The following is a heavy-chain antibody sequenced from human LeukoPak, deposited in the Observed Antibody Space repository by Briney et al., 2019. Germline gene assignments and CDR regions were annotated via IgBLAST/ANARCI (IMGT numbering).Heavy chain of an antibody. CDR2: IYYSGTT. CDR3: ARGHVVVTAIDAFDI. D-gene: IGHD2-21*02. J-gene: IGHJ3*02. V-gene: IGHV4-59*01. Sequence: PSETLSLTCTVSGDSISGYYWSWIRQPPGKGLEWIGNIYYSGTTNHNPSLKSRVTISVDTSKNQFSLKLSSVTAADTAVYYCARGHVVVTAIDAFDIWGQGTMVTVSS. CDR1: GDSISGYY.